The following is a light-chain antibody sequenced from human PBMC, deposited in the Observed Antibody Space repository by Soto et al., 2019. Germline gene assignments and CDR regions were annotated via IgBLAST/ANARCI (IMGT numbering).Light chain of an antibody. V-gene: IGKV1D-12*01. CDR1: QGISSW. Sequence: DIHMTQCKYSLSASVGGRVTITCRASQGISSWLAWYQQKPGKAPKLLIYAASSLQSGVPSRFGGSGSGTDFTLTISCLQPEDFATYYCQLANSCPLTFSGGSKVDI. J-gene: IGKJ4*01. CDR2: AAS. CDR3: QLANSCPLT.